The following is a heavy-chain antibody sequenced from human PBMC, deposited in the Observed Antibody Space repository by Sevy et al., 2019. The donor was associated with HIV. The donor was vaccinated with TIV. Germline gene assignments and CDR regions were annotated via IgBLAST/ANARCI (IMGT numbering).Heavy chain of an antibody. CDR1: GFTFSSYE. Sequence: GGSLRLSCAASGFTFSSYEMNWVRQAPGKGLEWVSYISSSGSTIYYADSVKGRFTISRDNAKNSLYLQMNSLGAEDTAVYYCVSSGWLPFDYWGQGTLVTVSS. V-gene: IGHV3-48*03. CDR3: VSSGWLPFDY. J-gene: IGHJ4*02. D-gene: IGHD6-19*01. CDR2: ISSSGSTI.